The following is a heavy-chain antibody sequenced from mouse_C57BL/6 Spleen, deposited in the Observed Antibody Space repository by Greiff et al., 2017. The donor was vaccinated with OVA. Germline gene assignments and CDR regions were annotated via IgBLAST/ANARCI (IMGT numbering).Heavy chain of an antibody. CDR3: ARNGNYLYYAMDY. J-gene: IGHJ4*01. CDR1: GYTFTSYW. D-gene: IGHD2-1*01. V-gene: IGHV1-61*01. Sequence: QVQLQQSGAELVRPGSSVKLSCKASGYTFTSYWMDWVKQRPGQGLEWIGNIYPSDSETHYNQKFKDKATLTVDKSSSTAYMQLSSLTSEDSAVYYCARNGNYLYYAMDYWGQGTSVTVSS. CDR2: IYPSDSET.